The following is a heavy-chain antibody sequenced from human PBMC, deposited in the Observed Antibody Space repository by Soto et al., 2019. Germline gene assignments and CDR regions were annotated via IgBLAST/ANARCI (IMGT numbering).Heavy chain of an antibody. J-gene: IGHJ3*02. CDR3: ARDKGSGSYSDAFDI. CDR2: IYYSGST. V-gene: IGHV4-59*01. CDR1: GGSISSYY. D-gene: IGHD1-26*01. Sequence: KASETLSLTCTVSGGSISSYYWSWIRQPPGKGLEWIGYIYYSGSTNYNPSLKSRVTISVDTSKNQFSLKLSSVTAADTAVYYCARDKGSGSYSDAFDIWGQGTMVTVSS.